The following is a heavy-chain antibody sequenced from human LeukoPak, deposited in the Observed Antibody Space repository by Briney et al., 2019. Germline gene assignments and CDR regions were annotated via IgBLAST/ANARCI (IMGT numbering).Heavy chain of an antibody. V-gene: IGHV5-51*01. CDR2: IYPGDSDT. CDR3: ARIRPYCSGGSCYGGGLDY. CDR1: GYSFTSYW. J-gene: IGHJ4*02. Sequence: GESLKISCKGSGYSFTSYWIGWVRQMPGKGLEWMGIIYPGDSDTRYSPSFQGQVTISADKSISTAYLQWSSLKASDTAMYYCARIRPYCSGGSCYGGGLDYWGQGTLVTVSS. D-gene: IGHD2-15*01.